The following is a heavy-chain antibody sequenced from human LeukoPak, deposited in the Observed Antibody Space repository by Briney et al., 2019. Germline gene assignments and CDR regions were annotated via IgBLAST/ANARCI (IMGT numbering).Heavy chain of an antibody. CDR3: ARGRGYSDYVPFDY. J-gene: IGHJ4*02. D-gene: IGHD5-12*01. Sequence: SETLSLTCTVSGDSISTYYWNWMRQSAGNGLEWIGRIYTSGSTNYNPSLKSRVTMSVDTSKNLFSLKLSSVTAADTTVYYCARGRGYSDYVPFDYWGQGTLVTVSS. CDR2: IYTSGST. V-gene: IGHV4-4*07. CDR1: GDSISTYY.